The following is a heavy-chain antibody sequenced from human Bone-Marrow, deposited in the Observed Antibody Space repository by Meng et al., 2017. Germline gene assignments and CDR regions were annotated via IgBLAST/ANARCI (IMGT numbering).Heavy chain of an antibody. Sequence: GESLKISCAASGFTFSSYAMHWVRQAPGKGLEWAAVIWYDGSNKYYADSVKGRFTISRDNSKNTLYLQMNSLRAEDTAVYYCARDDLYSSGWRRAVDYWGQGTLVTVSS. J-gene: IGHJ4*02. D-gene: IGHD6-19*01. CDR3: ARDDLYSSGWRRAVDY. CDR1: GFTFSSYA. CDR2: IWYDGSNK. V-gene: IGHV3-33*08.